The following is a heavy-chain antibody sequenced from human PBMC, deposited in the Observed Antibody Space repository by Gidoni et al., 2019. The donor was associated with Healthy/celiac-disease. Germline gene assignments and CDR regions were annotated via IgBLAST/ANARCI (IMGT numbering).Heavy chain of an antibody. CDR2: IYYSGST. Sequence: QLQLQESGPGLVKPSETLSLTCTVSGGSISSSSYYWGWIRQPPGKGLEWSGSIYYSGSTYYNPSLKRRVTISVDTSKNQFSLKLSSVTAADTAVYYCARADGYNANFDYWGQGTLVTVSS. CDR1: GGSISSSSYY. J-gene: IGHJ4*02. CDR3: ARADGYNANFDY. D-gene: IGHD5-12*01. V-gene: IGHV4-39*01.